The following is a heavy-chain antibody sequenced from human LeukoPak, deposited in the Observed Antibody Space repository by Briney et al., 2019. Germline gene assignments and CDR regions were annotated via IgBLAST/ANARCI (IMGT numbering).Heavy chain of an antibody. D-gene: IGHD3-22*01. CDR2: IYTSGST. CDR3: ARDDYDSSGYYFGY. J-gene: IGHJ4*02. Sequence: PSETLSLTCTVSGGSISTYYWNWIRQPAGKGLEWIGRIYTSGSTNYNPSLKSRVSMSVDTSKNQFSLKLSSVTAADTAVYYCARDDYDSSGYYFGYWGQGTLVTVSS. V-gene: IGHV4-4*07. CDR1: GGSISTYY.